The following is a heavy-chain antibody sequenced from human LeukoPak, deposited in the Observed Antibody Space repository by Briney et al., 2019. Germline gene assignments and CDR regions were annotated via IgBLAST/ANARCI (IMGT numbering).Heavy chain of an antibody. Sequence: SGTLSLTCAVSGGSISSSNWWSWVRQPPGKGLEWIGEIYHSGSTNYNPSLKSRVTISVDKSENQFSLKLSSVTAADTAVYYCARGYCSSTSCYYYGMDVWGKGTTVTVSS. J-gene: IGHJ6*04. V-gene: IGHV4-4*02. CDR3: ARGYCSSTSCYYYGMDV. D-gene: IGHD2-2*01. CDR2: IYHSGST. CDR1: GGSISSSNW.